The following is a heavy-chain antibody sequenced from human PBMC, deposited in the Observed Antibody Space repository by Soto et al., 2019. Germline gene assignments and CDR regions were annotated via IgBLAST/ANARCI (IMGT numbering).Heavy chain of an antibody. J-gene: IGHJ5*01. CDR3: AKDLSSLGWLALGAPFDS. CDR2: ISANGRNA. CDR1: GFTFSNYA. D-gene: IGHD3-22*01. V-gene: IGHV3-23*01. Sequence: EVHLLESGGDVVQPGRSLRLSCAASGFTFSNYAMNWIRQAPGKGLEWLSSISANGRNAYYADSVKGRFTISRGRYKNTLYLQLDSLRVEDTAIYFCAKDLSSLGWLALGAPFDSWGQGTLVSVSS.